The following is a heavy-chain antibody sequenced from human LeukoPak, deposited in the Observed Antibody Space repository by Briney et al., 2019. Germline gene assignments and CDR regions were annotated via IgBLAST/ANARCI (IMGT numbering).Heavy chain of an antibody. CDR1: GFPFSSYA. J-gene: IGHJ4*02. CDR3: VRGGMDH. CDR2: ISTSSDTI. V-gene: IGHV3-48*04. Sequence: GGSLRLSCAASGFPFSSYAMHWVRQTPGKGLEWVSYISTSSDTIYYADCVKGRFSVSRDNAKNSLYLQMDSLRAEDTAVYYCVRGGMDHWGQGALVTVSS. D-gene: IGHD5-12*01.